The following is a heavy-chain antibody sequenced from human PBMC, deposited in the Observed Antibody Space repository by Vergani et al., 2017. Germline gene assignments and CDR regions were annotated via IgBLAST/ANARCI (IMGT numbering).Heavy chain of an antibody. V-gene: IGHV3-7*03. Sequence: EVQLVESGGGLVQPGGSLRLSCAASGFTFSSYWMSWVRQAPGKGLEWVANIKQDGSEKYYVDSVKGRFTISRDNAKNSLYLQMNSLRAEDTAVYYCARNLWPETTVTTPPPRYYYYGMDVWGQGTTVTVSS. CDR1: GFTFSSYW. CDR3: ARNLWPETTVTTPPPRYYYYGMDV. J-gene: IGHJ6*02. CDR2: IKQDGSEK. D-gene: IGHD4-17*01.